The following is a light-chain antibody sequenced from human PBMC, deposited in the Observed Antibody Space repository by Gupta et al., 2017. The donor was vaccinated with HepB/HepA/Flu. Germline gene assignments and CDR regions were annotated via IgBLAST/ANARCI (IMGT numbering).Light chain of an antibody. CDR3: QLLSNWPPLT. CDR1: QSVSSY. V-gene: IGKV3-11*01. CDR2: DAS. Sequence: EIALTQSPATLSLSPGERATLSCRASQSVSSYLAWYQQKPGQAPRLLIYDASNRATGIPARFSGSGSGTDFTLTISSLEPEDFAVYYCQLLSNWPPLTFGGGTRVEIK. J-gene: IGKJ4*01.